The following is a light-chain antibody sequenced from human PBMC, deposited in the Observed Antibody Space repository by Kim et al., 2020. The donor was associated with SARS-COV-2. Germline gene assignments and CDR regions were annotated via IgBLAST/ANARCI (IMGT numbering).Light chain of an antibody. V-gene: IGKV1-5*03. CDR1: QSVGSW. CDR2: KAS. J-gene: IGKJ1*01. Sequence: SASVGDRDTITCRASQSVGSWVAWYQQRPGKPPKLLINKASRLDSGVPSRFSGSGSGTEFTLTINSLQPDDFATYYCLQYNIYRAFGQGTKVDIK. CDR3: LQYNIYRA.